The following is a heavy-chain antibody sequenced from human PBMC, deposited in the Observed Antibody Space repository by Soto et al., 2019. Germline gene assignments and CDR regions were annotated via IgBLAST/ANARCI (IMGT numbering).Heavy chain of an antibody. V-gene: IGHV4-61*01. CDR3: TTQGFGGLHGLVDV. D-gene: IGHD3-10*01. J-gene: IGHJ6*02. Sequence: SETLSLTCTVSGGSISSGYYYLSWFRQPPGKVRDWIGYISNIVFTRYNPPLKSRVSISVDTSKNQFSLKLTSVTAADTVVYYCTTQGFGGLHGLVDVWGQGTTVTVSS. CDR2: ISNIVFT. CDR1: GGSISSGYYY.